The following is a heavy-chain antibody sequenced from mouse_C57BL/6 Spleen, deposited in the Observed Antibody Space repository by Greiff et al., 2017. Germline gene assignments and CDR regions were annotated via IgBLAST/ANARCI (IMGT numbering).Heavy chain of an antibody. CDR1: GFTFSSYG. J-gene: IGHJ4*01. CDR3: ARLYSNHRAMDY. D-gene: IGHD2-5*01. Sequence: EVNLVESGGDLVKPGGSLKLSCAASGFTFSSYGMSWVRQTPDKRLEWVATISSGGSYTYYPDSVKGRFTISRDNAKNTLYLQMSSLKSEDTAMYYCARLYSNHRAMDYWGQGTSVTVSS. CDR2: ISSGGSYT. V-gene: IGHV5-6*01.